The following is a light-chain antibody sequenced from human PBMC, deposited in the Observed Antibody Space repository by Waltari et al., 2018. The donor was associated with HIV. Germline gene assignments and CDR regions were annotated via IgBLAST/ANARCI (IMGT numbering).Light chain of an antibody. Sequence: DIRMTQSPSSLSASVGDRVTITCRASQGVGNDLGWYRQRPGKAPERLSYATSTLHSGVPSRFSGSGTGTEFTLTISSLQAEDSATYFCQQHRALPRTFGQGTKVEI. CDR1: QGVGND. V-gene: IGKV1-17*01. J-gene: IGKJ1*01. CDR3: QQHRALPRT. CDR2: ATS.